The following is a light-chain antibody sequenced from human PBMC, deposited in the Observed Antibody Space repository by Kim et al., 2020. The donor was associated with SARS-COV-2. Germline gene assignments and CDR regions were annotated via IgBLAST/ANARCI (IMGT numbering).Light chain of an antibody. CDR2: GAS. Sequence: EIVLTQSPATLSVSPGERATLSCRASQSISSNLAWYQQKPGQAPRLLIYGASTRAAGIPARFSGSGSGTEFTLTISSLQSEDFAVYHCQQYNDWPVFGQGTKVEIK. V-gene: IGKV3-15*01. J-gene: IGKJ1*01. CDR1: QSISSN. CDR3: QQYNDWPV.